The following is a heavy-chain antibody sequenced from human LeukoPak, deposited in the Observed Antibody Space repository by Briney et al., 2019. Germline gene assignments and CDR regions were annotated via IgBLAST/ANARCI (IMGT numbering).Heavy chain of an antibody. V-gene: IGHV3-30*02. D-gene: IGHD6-19*01. CDR1: GFTFSSYG. Sequence: GGSLRLSCAASGFTFSSYGMHWVRQAPGKGLEWVAFIRYDGSNKYYADSVKGRFTISRDNSKNTLYLQMNSLRAEDTAVYYCAKGSSSSSIAVAGTFDYWGQGTLVTVSS. J-gene: IGHJ4*02. CDR2: IRYDGSNK. CDR3: AKGSSSSSIAVAGTFDY.